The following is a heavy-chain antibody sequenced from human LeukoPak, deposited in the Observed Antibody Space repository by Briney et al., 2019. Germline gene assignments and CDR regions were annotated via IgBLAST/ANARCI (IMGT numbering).Heavy chain of an antibody. CDR3: ARGLWFGDENPPYFDY. J-gene: IGHJ4*02. CDR2: IYTSEST. V-gene: IGHV4-4*07. D-gene: IGHD3-10*01. Sequence: SETLSLTCTVSGGSISNYYWSWIRQPAGKGLEWIGRIYTSESTNYNPSLKSRVTISVDTSRNQFSLKLSSVTAADTAVYYCARGLWFGDENPPYFDYWGQGILVTVSS. CDR1: GGSISNYY.